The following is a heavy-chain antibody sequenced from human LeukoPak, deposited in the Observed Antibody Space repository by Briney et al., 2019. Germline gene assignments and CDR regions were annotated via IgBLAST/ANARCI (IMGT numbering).Heavy chain of an antibody. V-gene: IGHV3-21*01. CDR1: GFTFSSYS. Sequence: PGGSLRLSCAASGFTFSSYSMNWVRQAPGKGLEWVSSISSSSSYIYYADSVKGRFTISRDNAKNSLYLQMYSLRAEDTAVYYCARWGPTVRGVQNNWGQGTLVTVSS. CDR3: ARWGPTVRGVQNN. J-gene: IGHJ4*02. CDR2: ISSSSSYI. D-gene: IGHD3-10*02.